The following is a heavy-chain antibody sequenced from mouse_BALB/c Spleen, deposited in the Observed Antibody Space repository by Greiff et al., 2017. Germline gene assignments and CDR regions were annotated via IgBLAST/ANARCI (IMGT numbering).Heavy chain of an antibody. CDR1: GFTFSSYG. V-gene: IGHV5-6*01. CDR3: ARHGYDGYASWFAY. CDR2: ISSGGSYT. D-gene: IGHD2-3*01. J-gene: IGHJ3*01. Sequence: EVKLMESGGDLVKPGGSLKLSCAASGFTFSSYGMSWVRQTPDKRLEWVATISSGGSYTYYPDSVKGRFTISRDNAKNTLYLQMSSLKSEDTAMYYCARHGYDGYASWFAYWGQGTLVTVSA.